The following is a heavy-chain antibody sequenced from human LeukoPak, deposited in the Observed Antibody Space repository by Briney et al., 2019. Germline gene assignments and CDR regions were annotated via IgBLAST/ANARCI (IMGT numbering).Heavy chain of an antibody. D-gene: IGHD2-2*02. Sequence: GSTYYADSVKGRFTISRDNSKNTLYLQMNSLRAEDTAVYFCARLHCSSTSCYSYPYYYGMDVWGQGTTVTVSS. J-gene: IGHJ6*02. CDR3: ARLHCSSTSCYSYPYYYGMDV. CDR2: GST. V-gene: IGHV3-53*01.